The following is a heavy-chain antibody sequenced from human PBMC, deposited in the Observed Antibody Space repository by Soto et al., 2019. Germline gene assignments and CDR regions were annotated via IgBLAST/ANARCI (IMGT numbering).Heavy chain of an antibody. CDR3: AKGDILTGSKEGWDY. CDR1: GFTFRSYA. CDR2: IDGSGAGA. V-gene: IGHV3-23*01. D-gene: IGHD3-9*01. J-gene: IGHJ4*02. Sequence: EVQLLESGGGLVQPGGSLRLSCAASGFTFRSYAMSWVRQAPGRGPECVSSIDGSGAGAYYADSVKGRFTISRDNSKNTLDLQMNSLRAEDTAVYYCAKGDILTGSKEGWDYWGQGTLVTVSS.